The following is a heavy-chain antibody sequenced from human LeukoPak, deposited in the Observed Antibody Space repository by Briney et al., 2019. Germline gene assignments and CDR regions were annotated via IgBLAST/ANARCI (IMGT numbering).Heavy chain of an antibody. D-gene: IGHD3-22*01. J-gene: IGHJ5*02. CDR3: ARASGYCSPGRYDWFDP. Sequence: GGSLRLSCAASGFTFSSYAMHWVRQAPGKGLEWVAVISYDGSNKYYADSVKGRFTISRDNSKNTLYLQMNSLRAEDTAVYYCARASGYCSPGRYDWFDPWGQGTLVTVSS. CDR2: ISYDGSNK. V-gene: IGHV3-30*04. CDR1: GFTFSSYA.